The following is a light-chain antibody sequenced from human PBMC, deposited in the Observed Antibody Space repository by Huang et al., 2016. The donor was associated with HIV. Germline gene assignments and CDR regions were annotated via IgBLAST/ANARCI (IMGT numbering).Light chain of an antibody. CDR1: QSLLHSNGYNY. CDR2: LSS. CDR3: MQARQTPRT. V-gene: IGKV2-28*01. Sequence: DIVMTQSPLSLPVTHGEPASISCRSSQSLLHSNGYNYLDWYLQKPGQSPQLVIYLSSNRASGVPDRFSGSGSVTHFTLKISRVEAEDVGVYYCMQARQTPRTFGQGTRLEIK. J-gene: IGKJ5*01.